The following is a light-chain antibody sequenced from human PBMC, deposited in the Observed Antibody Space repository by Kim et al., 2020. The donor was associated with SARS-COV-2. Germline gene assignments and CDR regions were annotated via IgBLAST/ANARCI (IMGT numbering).Light chain of an antibody. CDR1: QDISKY. CDR2: DAP. J-gene: IGKJ5*01. CDR3: QQYDNLPIT. V-gene: IGKV1-33*01. Sequence: DIQMTQSPSSLSASVGDRVTITCQASQDISKYLNWYQQKPGKAPKLLIYDAPNLETGVPSRFSGSGSGIDFTFTISSLQPEDIATYYCQQYDNLPITFGQGTRLEIK.